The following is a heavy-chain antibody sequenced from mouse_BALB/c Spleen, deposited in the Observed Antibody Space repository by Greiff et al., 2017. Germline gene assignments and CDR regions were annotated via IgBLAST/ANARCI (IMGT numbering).Heavy chain of an antibody. CDR2: ISYSGST. CDR1: GYSITSDYA. Sequence: ESGPGLVKPSQSLSLTCTVTGYSITSDYAWNWIRQFPGNKLEWMGYISYSGSTSYNPSLKSRISITRDTSKNQFFLQLNSVTTEDTATYYCARYAYGSSPWFAYWGQGTLVTVSA. CDR3: ARYAYGSSPWFAY. V-gene: IGHV3-2*02. D-gene: IGHD1-1*01. J-gene: IGHJ3*01.